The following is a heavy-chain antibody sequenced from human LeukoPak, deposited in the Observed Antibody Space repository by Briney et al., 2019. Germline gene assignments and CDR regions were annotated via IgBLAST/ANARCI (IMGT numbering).Heavy chain of an antibody. D-gene: IGHD3-10*01. J-gene: IGHJ4*02. Sequence: GGSLRLSCAASGFTFSSYGMHWVRQAPGKGLEWVAVVSHDGSNKVYADSVKGRFTISRDNSKNTLYLQMNSLRPEDTAAYHCAKGDYDGSGSYLGYWGQGTLVTVSS. CDR2: VSHDGSNK. CDR3: AKGDYDGSGSYLGY. V-gene: IGHV3-30*18. CDR1: GFTFSSYG.